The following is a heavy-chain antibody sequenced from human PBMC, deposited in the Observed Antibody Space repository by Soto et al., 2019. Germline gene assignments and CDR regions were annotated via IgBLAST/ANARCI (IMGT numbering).Heavy chain of an antibody. Sequence: PGGSLRLSCVASGFRFSDHSMTWVRQSPGKGLQWIAYISSSSDNIYYAESVRGRFTVSRDNAKNALFLQMNGLRDDDTATYYCARLPKGSLVTAWGQGTRVTVSS. CDR1: GFRFSDHS. CDR3: ARLPKGSLVTA. CDR2: ISSSSDNI. V-gene: IGHV3-48*02. J-gene: IGHJ4*02. D-gene: IGHD2-21*02.